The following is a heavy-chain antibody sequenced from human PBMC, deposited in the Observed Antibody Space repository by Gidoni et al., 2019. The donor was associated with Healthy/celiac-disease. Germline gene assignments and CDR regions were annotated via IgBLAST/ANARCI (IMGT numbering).Heavy chain of an antibody. D-gene: IGHD5-18*01. Sequence: QVQLQESGPGLVKPSETLSLTCPVSGGSISSYYWSWIRQPPGKGLEWIGYIYYSGSTNYNPSLKSRVTISVDTSKNQFSLKLSSVTAADTAVYYCASGAHVDTAMAYDYWGQGTLVTVSS. J-gene: IGHJ4*02. V-gene: IGHV4-59*01. CDR2: IYYSGST. CDR1: GGSISSYY. CDR3: ASGAHVDTAMAYDY.